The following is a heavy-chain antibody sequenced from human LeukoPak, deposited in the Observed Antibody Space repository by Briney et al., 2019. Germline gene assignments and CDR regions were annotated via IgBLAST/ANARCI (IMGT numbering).Heavy chain of an antibody. CDR2: ISAYNGNT. CDR1: GYTFTSYG. V-gene: IGHV1-18*01. D-gene: IGHD1-26*01. CDR3: ARSLKVGATSHFDL. J-gene: IGHJ2*01. Sequence: ASVKVSCKASGYTFTSYGVTWVRQAPGQGLEWMGWISAYNGNTNYAQKFQGRVTMTTDTSTSTAYMELSSLRSEDTAVYYCARSLKVGATSHFDLWGRGTLVTVSS.